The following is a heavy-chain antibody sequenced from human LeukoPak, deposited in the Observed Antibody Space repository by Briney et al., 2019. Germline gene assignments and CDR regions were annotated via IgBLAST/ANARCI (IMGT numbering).Heavy chain of an antibody. V-gene: IGHV3-23*01. CDR2: ISGSGGST. CDR1: GFTFSSYG. CDR3: ARDGPEDYDFWSGYQGFDY. Sequence: GGSLRLSCAASGFTFSSYGMTWVRQAPGKGLEWVSAISGSGGSTYYADSVKGRFTISRDNSKNTLYLQMNSLRAEDTAVYYCARDGPEDYDFWSGYQGFDYWGQGTLVTVSS. D-gene: IGHD3-3*01. J-gene: IGHJ4*02.